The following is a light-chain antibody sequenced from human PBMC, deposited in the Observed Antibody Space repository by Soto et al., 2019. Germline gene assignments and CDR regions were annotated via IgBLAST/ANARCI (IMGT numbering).Light chain of an antibody. CDR2: AAS. J-gene: IGKJ4*01. CDR1: QNINTL. Sequence: DIQMTQSPSSLSASLGDRVTITCRASQNINTLFAWYQQKPGKAPMVLIYAASTLQTGVPSRFSGSGSGTDFNLTVSSLQPEDFATYLCQQSYTIPLTFGGGTKVDI. V-gene: IGKV1-39*01. CDR3: QQSYTIPLT.